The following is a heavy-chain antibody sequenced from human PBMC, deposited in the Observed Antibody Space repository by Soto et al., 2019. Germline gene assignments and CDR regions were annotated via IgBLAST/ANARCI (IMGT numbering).Heavy chain of an antibody. Sequence: GGSLRLSCAASGFSVNGYFMTWVRLAPGMGLEWVSVIYSGGQTYYADSVKGRFTISRDNSKNTLYLQMNSLRDEDTAVYYCARGPGGYYDFWGQGALVTVSS. D-gene: IGHD3-22*01. V-gene: IGHV3-53*01. CDR1: GFSVNGYF. CDR3: ARGPGGYYDF. J-gene: IGHJ4*02. CDR2: IYSGGQT.